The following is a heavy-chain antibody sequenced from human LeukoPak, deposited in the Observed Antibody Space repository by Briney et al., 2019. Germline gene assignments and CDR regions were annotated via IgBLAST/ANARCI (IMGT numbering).Heavy chain of an antibody. J-gene: IGHJ5*01. CDR1: GFTFSSDA. CDR2: ITGGGSTT. CDR3: ARESPVAATGRSWFDS. Sequence: PGGSLSLSCAASGFTFSSDAMSWVRQAPGKGLEWGSTITGGGSTTYYADSVKGRFTISRDNSKNTLYLQMNSLRAEDTALYYCARESPVAATGRSWFDSWGQGTLVTVSS. V-gene: IGHV3-23*01. D-gene: IGHD6-13*01.